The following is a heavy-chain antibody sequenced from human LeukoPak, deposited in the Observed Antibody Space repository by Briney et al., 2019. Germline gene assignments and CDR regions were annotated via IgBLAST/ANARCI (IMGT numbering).Heavy chain of an antibody. D-gene: IGHD6-13*01. Sequence: PGGSLRLSCAASGFTFSSYAIIWVRQAPWKGLEWVSTISGSGGSTNYADSVKGRFTISRDNSKNTLYLQMNSLRAEDTAVYYCAKDGKKYGSTWDFDYWGQGTLVTVSS. CDR1: GFTFSSYA. CDR2: ISGSGGST. CDR3: AKDGKKYGSTWDFDY. V-gene: IGHV3-23*01. J-gene: IGHJ4*02.